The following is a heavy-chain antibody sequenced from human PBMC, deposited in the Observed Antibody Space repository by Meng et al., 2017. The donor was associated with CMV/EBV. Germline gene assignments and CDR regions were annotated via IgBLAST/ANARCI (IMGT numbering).Heavy chain of an antibody. CDR2: IKSKTDGGTT. J-gene: IGHJ4*02. V-gene: IGHV3-15*01. D-gene: IGHD3-3*01. CDR3: TTIPSDYDFWSGYY. CDR1: GFTFSNAW. Sequence: SGFTFSNAWMSWVRQAPGKGLEWVGRIKSKTDGGTTDYAAPVKGRFTISRDDSKNTLYLQMNSLKTEDTAVYYCTTIPSDYDFWSGYYWGQGTLVIVSS.